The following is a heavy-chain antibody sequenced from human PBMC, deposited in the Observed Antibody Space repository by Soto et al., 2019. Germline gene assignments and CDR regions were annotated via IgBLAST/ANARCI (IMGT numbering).Heavy chain of an antibody. J-gene: IGHJ4*02. CDR2: ISGSGGST. Sequence: GGSLRLSCAASGFTFSSYAMSWVRQAPGKGLEWVSAISGSGGSTYSADSVKGRFTISRDNSKNTLYLQMNSLRAEDTAVYYCAKEPPVIAVAGTGYYFDYWGQGTLVTVSS. V-gene: IGHV3-23*01. CDR1: GFTFSSYA. CDR3: AKEPPVIAVAGTGYYFDY. D-gene: IGHD6-19*01.